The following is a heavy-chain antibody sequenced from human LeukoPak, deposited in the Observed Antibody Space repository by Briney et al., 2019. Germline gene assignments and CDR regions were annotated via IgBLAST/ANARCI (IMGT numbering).Heavy chain of an antibody. CDR2: IYYAGGT. Sequence: SETLSLTCTVSGGSISPYYLSWMRQPPGKGLEYVGYIYYAGGTNYNHSLKSRVTISVDTSKNQFSLKLSSVTAADTAVYYCARLEEYDDILTGSNWFDPWGQGTLVTVSS. V-gene: IGHV4-59*01. D-gene: IGHD3-9*01. CDR3: ARLEEYDDILTGSNWFDP. J-gene: IGHJ5*02. CDR1: GGSISPYY.